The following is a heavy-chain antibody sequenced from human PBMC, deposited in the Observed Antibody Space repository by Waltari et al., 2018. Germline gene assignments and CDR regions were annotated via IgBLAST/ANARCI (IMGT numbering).Heavy chain of an antibody. Sequence: YVASVKGRFTISRDDSKNTAYLQLNSLKTEDTAVYYCTSSGSYSSYHGMDVWGQGTTVTVSS. J-gene: IGHJ6*02. V-gene: IGHV3-73*01. D-gene: IGHD1-26*01. CDR3: TSSGSYSSYHGMDV.